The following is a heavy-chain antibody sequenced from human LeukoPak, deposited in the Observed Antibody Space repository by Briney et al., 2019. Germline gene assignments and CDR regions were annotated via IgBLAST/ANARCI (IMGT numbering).Heavy chain of an antibody. CDR3: ARHRGHPPAGQWADF. CDR1: DGSISSRSYY. Sequence: PSETLSLTCTVSDGSISSRSYYWGWIRQPPGRGLEWIGSIYYSGSTYYNPSLKSRVTISVDTSKNQFSLKLSSVTAADTAVYYCARHRGHPPAGQWADFWGQGTLVTVSS. CDR2: IYYSGST. V-gene: IGHV4-39*01. D-gene: IGHD2-2*01. J-gene: IGHJ4*02.